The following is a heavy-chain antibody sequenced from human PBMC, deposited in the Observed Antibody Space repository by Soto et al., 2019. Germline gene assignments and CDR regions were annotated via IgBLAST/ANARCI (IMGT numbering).Heavy chain of an antibody. CDR2: IFYSGRT. D-gene: IGHD6-13*01. CDR1: GGSISSSEYY. V-gene: IGHV4-39*01. CDR3: ARHVGQQLKYYYYGLDV. Sequence: SSETLSLTCTVSGGSISSSEYYWGWIRQPPGKGLEWIGNIFYSGRTYYNPSLNSRVTISVDASRNQFSLKLSSVTAADAAIYYCARHVGQQLKYYYYGLDVCGQGTTVTVSS. J-gene: IGHJ6*02.